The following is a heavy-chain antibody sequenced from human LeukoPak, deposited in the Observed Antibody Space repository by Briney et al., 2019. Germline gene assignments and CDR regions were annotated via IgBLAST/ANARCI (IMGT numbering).Heavy chain of an antibody. D-gene: IGHD3-10*02. CDR1: GFSFSIYD. V-gene: IGHV3-13*01. Sequence: PGGSLRLSCAASGFSFSIYDMHWVRQATGKGLEWVSGIGTAGDTYYSDSVKGRLTISRENALNSLYLQMNSLRAGDTAVYYCAELGITMIGGVWGKGTTVTISS. CDR2: IGTAGDT. J-gene: IGHJ6*04. CDR3: AELGITMIGGV.